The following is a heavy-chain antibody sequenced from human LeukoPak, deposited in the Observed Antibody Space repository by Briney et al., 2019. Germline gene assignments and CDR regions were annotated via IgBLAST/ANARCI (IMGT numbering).Heavy chain of an antibody. J-gene: IGHJ6*02. CDR2: IRYDGSNK. CDR3: AKGVLDYYYYYGMDV. Sequence: GGSLRLSCAASGFTFSSYGMHWVRQAPGKGLEWVAFIRYDGSNKYYADSVKGRFTISRDNSKNTLYPQMNSLRAEDTAVYYCAKGVLDYYYYYGMDVWGQGTTVTVSS. CDR1: GFTFSSYG. V-gene: IGHV3-30*02.